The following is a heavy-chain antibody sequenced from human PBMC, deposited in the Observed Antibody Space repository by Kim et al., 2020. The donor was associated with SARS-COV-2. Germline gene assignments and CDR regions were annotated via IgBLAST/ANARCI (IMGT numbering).Heavy chain of an antibody. Sequence: VKGRFTISRDNSKNPLYLQMNSLGAEDTAVYFCARAIGVFWLTQSFTSLSYWGQGTLVAVSS. V-gene: IGHV3-30*01. CDR3: ARAIGVFWLTQSFTSLSY. D-gene: IGHD3-16*01. J-gene: IGHJ4*02.